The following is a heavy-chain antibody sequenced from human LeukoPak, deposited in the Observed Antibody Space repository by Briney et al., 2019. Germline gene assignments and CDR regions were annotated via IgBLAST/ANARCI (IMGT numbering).Heavy chain of an antibody. CDR2: ISSSSNYI. J-gene: IGHJ4*02. CDR3: ARDTSYYYDSSGYYD. V-gene: IGHV3-21*01. D-gene: IGHD3-22*01. Sequence: GGSLRLSCAASGFTFSSYSMNGVRQAPGKGLEWVSSISSSSNYIYYADSVKGRFLISRDNAKNSLYLQMNSLRAEDTAVYYCARDTSYYYDSSGYYDWGQGTLVTVSS. CDR1: GFTFSSYS.